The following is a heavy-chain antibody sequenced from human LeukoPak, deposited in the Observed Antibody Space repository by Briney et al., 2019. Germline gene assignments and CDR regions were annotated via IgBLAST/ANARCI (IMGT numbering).Heavy chain of an antibody. CDR1: GYTFNIHG. CDR3: AKYRISWHVPELDY. CDR2: IGPSGDKT. J-gene: IGHJ4*02. Sequence: GGSLRLSCAASGYTFNIHGMNWVRQAPGKGPEWVSGIGPSGDKTYYADSVKGRFTISRDNSENTVYLQINSLRAEDTAVYYCAKYRISWHVPELDYWGQGTLVTVSS. D-gene: IGHD6-13*01. V-gene: IGHV3-23*01.